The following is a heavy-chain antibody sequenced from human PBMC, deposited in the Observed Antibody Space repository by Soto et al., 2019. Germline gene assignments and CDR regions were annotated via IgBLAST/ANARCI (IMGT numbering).Heavy chain of an antibody. D-gene: IGHD2-2*01. CDR1: GGTFSSYA. J-gene: IGHJ5*02. CDR3: ARDTSHCSSTSCSTGWFDP. CDR2: IIPIFGTA. V-gene: IGHV1-69*13. Sequence: VASVKVSCKASGGTFSSYAISWVRQAPGQGLEWMGGIIPIFGTANYAQKFQGRVTITADESTSTAYMELSSLRSEDTAVYYCARDTSHCSSTSCSTGWFDPWGQGXLVTVYS.